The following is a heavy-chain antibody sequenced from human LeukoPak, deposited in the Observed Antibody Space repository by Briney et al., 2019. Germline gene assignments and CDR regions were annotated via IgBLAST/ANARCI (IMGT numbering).Heavy chain of an antibody. J-gene: IGHJ3*02. CDR3: ATTYRYCSSTSCYGSLAFDI. D-gene: IGHD2-2*01. CDR1: GFTFSDYY. CDR2: ISSSGSTI. Sequence: GGSLRLSCAASGFTFSDYYMSWTRQAPGKGLEWVSYISSSGSTIYYADSVKGRFTISRDNAKNSLYLQMNSLRAEDTAVYYCATTYRYCSSTSCYGSLAFDIWGQGTMVTVSS. V-gene: IGHV3-11*01.